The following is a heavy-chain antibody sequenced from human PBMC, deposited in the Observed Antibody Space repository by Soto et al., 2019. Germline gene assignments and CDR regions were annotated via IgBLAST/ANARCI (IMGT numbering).Heavy chain of an antibody. CDR1: GGSISSGDYY. Sequence: PSETLSLTCTVSGGSISSGDYYWSWIRQPPGKGLEWIGYIYYSGSTYYNPSLKSRVTISVDTSKNQFSLKLSSVTAADTAVYSCARVVTSNYCYGVDVCEQVTTVTVSS. CDR3: ARVVTSNYCYGVDV. D-gene: IGHD1-1*01. J-gene: IGHJ6*01. CDR2: IYYSGST. V-gene: IGHV4-30-4*01.